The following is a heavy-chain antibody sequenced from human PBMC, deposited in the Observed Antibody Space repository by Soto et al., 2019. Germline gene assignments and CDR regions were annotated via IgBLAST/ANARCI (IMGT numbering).Heavy chain of an antibody. CDR1: GFTFGTYG. CDR2: LLAATNKD. J-gene: IGHJ4*02. Sequence: GGSLRLSCAASGFTFGTYGFHWVRQAPGKAPEWVAGLLAATNKDYYADSVKGRFTISRDTSKNIFYLQMNSLRDEDTAIYFCAKDDGQGYWGQGTLVTVSS. V-gene: IGHV3-30*18. CDR3: AKDDGQGY.